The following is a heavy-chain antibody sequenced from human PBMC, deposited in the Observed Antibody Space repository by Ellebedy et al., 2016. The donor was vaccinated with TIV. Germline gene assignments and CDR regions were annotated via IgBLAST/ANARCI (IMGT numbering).Heavy chain of an antibody. CDR1: GGSIRDSNSY. D-gene: IGHD3-22*01. V-gene: IGHV4-39*07. CDR2: LFYSGST. J-gene: IGHJ3*01. CDR3: ARTAYVYDNAGSYRGPADV. Sequence: SETLSLTXTVSGGSIRDSNSYWVWIRQSTGKRLEWIGSLFYSGSTYYNPSLGRRVSISEKTSENYFSLTLRSMTAADTATYYCARTAYVYDNAGSYRGPADVWGQGTIVTVSS.